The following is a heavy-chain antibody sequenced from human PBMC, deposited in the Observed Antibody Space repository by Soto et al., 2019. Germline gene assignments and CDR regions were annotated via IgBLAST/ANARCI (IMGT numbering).Heavy chain of an antibody. CDR3: AQVLAIFTDFHGIDV. CDR2: ISYDGYNK. Sequence: PGGSLRLSCVASGFSFSRYGMHWVRQAPGKGLEWVAGISYDGYNKYSAESVKGRFTLSRDNSKNMVYLQMNSLKAEDTAVYFCAQVLAIFTDFHGIDVWGQGTTVTVSS. D-gene: IGHD3-9*01. J-gene: IGHJ6*02. V-gene: IGHV3-30*18. CDR1: GFSFSRYG.